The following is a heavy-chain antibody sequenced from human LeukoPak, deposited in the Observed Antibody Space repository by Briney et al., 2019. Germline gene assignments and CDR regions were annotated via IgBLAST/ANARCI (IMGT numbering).Heavy chain of an antibody. CDR2: ITWNNGFI. CDR3: AKVRSLSLAATEPLDY. CDR1: GFTFDDYA. Sequence: GRSLRLSCAASGFTFDDYAMHWVLQAPGKGLEWVSGITWNNGFIEYADSVKGRFTISRDNAKNSLILQMNSLRPEDTALYYCAKVRSLSLAATEPLDYWGQGTLVTVSS. V-gene: IGHV3-9*01. J-gene: IGHJ4*02. D-gene: IGHD6-6*01.